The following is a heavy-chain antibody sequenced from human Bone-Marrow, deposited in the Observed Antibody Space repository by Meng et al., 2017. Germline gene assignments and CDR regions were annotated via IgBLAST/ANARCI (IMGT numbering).Heavy chain of an antibody. D-gene: IGHD3-16*01. J-gene: IGHJ5*02. CDR3: AGLGRFDP. CDR2: ISYDGSNK. Sequence: LKISCAASGFTFSSYAMHWVRQAPGKGLEWVAVISYDGSNKYYADSVKGRFTISRDNSKNTLYLQMNSLRAEDTAVYYCAGLGRFDPWGQGTLVTVSS. V-gene: IGHV3-30*01. CDR1: GFTFSSYA.